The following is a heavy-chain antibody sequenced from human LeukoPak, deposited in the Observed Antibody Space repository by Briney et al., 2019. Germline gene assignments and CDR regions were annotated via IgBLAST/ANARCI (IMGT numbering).Heavy chain of an antibody. J-gene: IGHJ4*02. D-gene: IGHD5-12*01. V-gene: IGHV1-2*02. Sequence: ASVKVSCKASGYTFTGYYMHWVRQAPGQGLEWMGLINPNSGGTNYAQKFQGRVTMTRDTSISTAYIELSRLRSDDTAVYYCARPVYSGYEKGVFDYWGQGTLVTVSS. CDR3: ARPVYSGYEKGVFDY. CDR2: INPNSGGT. CDR1: GYTFTGYY.